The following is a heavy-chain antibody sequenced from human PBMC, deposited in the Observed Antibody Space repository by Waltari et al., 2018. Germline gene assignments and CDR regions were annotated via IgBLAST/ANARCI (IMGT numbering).Heavy chain of an antibody. CDR3: AGVQGDGYILVFDY. Sequence: QVQLQESGPGLVKPSQTLSLTCTVSGASISSGGYYWSWIRQHPGKDLEWIGYIYSSGSTYCNPSLKSRVTISVDTSKNQFSLKLSSVTAADTAVYYCAGVQGDGYILVFDYWGQGTLVTVSS. CDR2: IYSSGST. D-gene: IGHD5-12*01. CDR1: GASISSGGYY. J-gene: IGHJ4*02. V-gene: IGHV4-31*03.